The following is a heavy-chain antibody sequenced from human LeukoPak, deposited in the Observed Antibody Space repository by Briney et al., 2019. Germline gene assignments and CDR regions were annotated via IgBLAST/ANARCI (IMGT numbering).Heavy chain of an antibody. D-gene: IGHD3-9*01. V-gene: IGHV3-30*18. CDR2: ISDDGSNK. J-gene: IGHJ4*02. CDR3: AKDRRPVTGSFDY. CDR1: GFTFYNYA. Sequence: GGSLRLSCAASGFTFYNYALSWVRQAPGKGLEWVAVISDDGSNKYYTDSVKGRFTISRANSKNTLYLQMNSLRAEDTAVYYCAKDRRPVTGSFDYWGQGTLVTVSS.